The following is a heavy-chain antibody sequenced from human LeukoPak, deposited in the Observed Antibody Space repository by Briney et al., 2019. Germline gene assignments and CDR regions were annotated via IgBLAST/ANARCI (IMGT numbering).Heavy chain of an antibody. D-gene: IGHD3-10*01. CDR3: ARGSNPGGLWFGEWDYFDY. Sequence: GASVKVSCKVTGGTPSNHAFVWVRQAPGQGLEWMGWISAYNGNTNYAQKLQGRVTMTTDTSTSTAYMELRSLRSDDTAVYYCARGSNPGGLWFGEWDYFDYWGQGTLVTVSS. CDR1: GGTPSNHA. J-gene: IGHJ4*02. CDR2: ISAYNGNT. V-gene: IGHV1-18*01.